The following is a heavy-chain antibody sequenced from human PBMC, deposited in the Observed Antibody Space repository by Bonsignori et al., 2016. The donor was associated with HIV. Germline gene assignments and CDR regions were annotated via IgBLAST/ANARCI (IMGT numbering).Heavy chain of an antibody. Sequence: SETLSLTCTVSGGSISSSSYYWGWIRQPPGKGLEWIGSIYYSGSTYYNPSLKSRVTISVDTSKNQFSLKLSSVTAADTAVYYCARDRYCSSTSCLGNWFDPWGQGTLVTVSS. J-gene: IGHJ5*02. CDR1: GGSISSSSYY. D-gene: IGHD2-2*01. CDR3: ARDRYCSSTSCLGNWFDP. V-gene: IGHV4-39*07. CDR2: IYYSGST.